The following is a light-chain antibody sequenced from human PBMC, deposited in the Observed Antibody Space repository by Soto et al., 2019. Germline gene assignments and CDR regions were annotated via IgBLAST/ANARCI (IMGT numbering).Light chain of an antibody. V-gene: IGLV2-14*01. Sequence: QSALTQPASVSGSPGQSITISCTATSSDVGGYNYVSWYQQHPGKAPKLMIFEVSNRPSGVSIRFSGSKSGNTASLTISGLQAEDEADYYCSSYTSSSTPLVFGTRTKVTVL. CDR3: SSYTSSSTPLV. CDR2: EVS. CDR1: SSDVGGYNY. J-gene: IGLJ1*01.